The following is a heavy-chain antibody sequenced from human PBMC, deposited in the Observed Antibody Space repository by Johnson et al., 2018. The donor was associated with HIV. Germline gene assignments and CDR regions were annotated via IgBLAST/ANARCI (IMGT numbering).Heavy chain of an antibody. CDR2: INWNGGST. D-gene: IGHD4-23*01. J-gene: IGHJ3*01. V-gene: IGHV3-20*04. CDR3: ARGPSVVTLHAFDL. CDR1: GFTFDDYG. Sequence: VQLVESGGGVVRPGGSLRLSCAASGFTFDDYGMSWVRQAPGKGLEWVSGINWNGGSTGYADSVQGPFTISRDNAKNSLYLQMNSLRAGDTAVYYCARGPSVVTLHAFDLWGQGTLVTVSS.